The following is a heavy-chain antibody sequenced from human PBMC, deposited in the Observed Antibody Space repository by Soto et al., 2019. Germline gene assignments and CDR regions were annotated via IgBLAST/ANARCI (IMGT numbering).Heavy chain of an antibody. CDR2: IYDNGRT. V-gene: IGHV4-38-2*02. CDR3: ARDLGTGFYHFDS. CDR1: GYSISSGFN. J-gene: IGHJ4*02. D-gene: IGHD6-19*01. Sequence: PSETLSLTCAVSGYSISSGFNWGWIRQPPGKGLEWIGSIYDNGRTYYNPSLRSRVTISKDTSKNQFSLRLTSVTAADTAVYYCARDLGTGFYHFDSWGQGTLVTVSS.